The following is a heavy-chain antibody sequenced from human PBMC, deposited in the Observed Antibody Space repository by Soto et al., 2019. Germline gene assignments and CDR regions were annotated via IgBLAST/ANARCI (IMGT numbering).Heavy chain of an antibody. D-gene: IGHD1-1*01. CDR2: IYATGTT. V-gene: IGHV4-4*07. Sequence: SETLSLTCTVSGASISGFYWSWIRKSAGKGLEWIGRIYATGTTDYNPSLKSRVMMSVDTSKKQFSLKLRPVTAADTAVYYCVRDGTKTLRDWFDPWGQGMSVTVSS. CDR1: GASISGFY. CDR3: VRDGTKTLRDWFDP. J-gene: IGHJ5*02.